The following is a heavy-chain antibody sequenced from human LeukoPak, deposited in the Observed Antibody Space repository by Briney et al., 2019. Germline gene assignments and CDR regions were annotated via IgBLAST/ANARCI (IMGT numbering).Heavy chain of an antibody. Sequence: KSGGSLRLSCAGSGFTFSSYGMNWVRQAPGKGLEWVSSITSSSSYIYYADSVKGRFTISRDNAKSSLYLQMNSLRDEDTAVYYCARDPYSGNYGDYYYYYMDVWGKGTTVTISS. V-gene: IGHV3-21*01. CDR3: ARDPYSGNYGDYYYYYMDV. CDR1: GFTFSSYG. D-gene: IGHD1-26*01. CDR2: ITSSSSYI. J-gene: IGHJ6*03.